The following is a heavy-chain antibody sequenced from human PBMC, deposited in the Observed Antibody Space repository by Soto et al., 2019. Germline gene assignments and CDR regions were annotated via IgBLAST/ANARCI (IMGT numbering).Heavy chain of an antibody. J-gene: IGHJ4*02. D-gene: IGHD2-8*02. CDR1: GGSISSSSYY. CDR3: ARVLTGGMNDY. CDR2: IYYSGST. Sequence: SETLSLTCTVSGGSISSSSYYWGWIRQPPGKGLEWIGSIYYSGSTYYNPSLKSRVTISVDTSKNQFSLKLSSVTAADTAVYYCARVLTGGMNDYWGQGTLVTVSS. V-gene: IGHV4-39*01.